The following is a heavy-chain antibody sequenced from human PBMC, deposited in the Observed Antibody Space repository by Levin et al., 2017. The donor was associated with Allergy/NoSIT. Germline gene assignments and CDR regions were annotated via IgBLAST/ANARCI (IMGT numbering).Heavy chain of an antibody. Sequence: SQTFSLTCAISGDSVSNDSATWNWIRQSPSRGLEWLGRTYYRSKWYNDYAGSVKSRITINSDTSKNQFSLQLNSVTPDDTAIYFCARTRGYSYGPFDYWGQGTLVTVSS. J-gene: IGHJ4*02. D-gene: IGHD5-18*01. CDR2: TYYRSKWYN. V-gene: IGHV6-1*01. CDR3: ARTRGYSYGPFDY. CDR1: GDSVSNDSAT.